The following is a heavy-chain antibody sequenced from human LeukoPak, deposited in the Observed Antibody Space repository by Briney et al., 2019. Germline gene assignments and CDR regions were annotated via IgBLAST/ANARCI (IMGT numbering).Heavy chain of an antibody. CDR1: GGSISSYY. CDR3: VSSPIAVAVGWFDP. D-gene: IGHD6-19*01. Sequence: KTSETLSLTCTVSGGSISSYYWTWIRQPPGKGLEWLGYIYYSGSTKYNPSLKSRVTISVDSSKNHFSLKLSSVTAADTAVYYCVSSPIAVAVGWFDPWGQGTLVTVSS. J-gene: IGHJ5*02. CDR2: IYYSGST. V-gene: IGHV4-59*08.